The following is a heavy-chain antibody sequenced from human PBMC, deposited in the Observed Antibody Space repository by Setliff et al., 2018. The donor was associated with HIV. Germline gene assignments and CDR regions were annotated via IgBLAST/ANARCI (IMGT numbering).Heavy chain of an antibody. CDR3: ARVCFSHAHYFLH. CDR2: INPSGGTT. Sequence: GASVKVSCKTSGFTFSRYHLHWVRQAPGQGLECMGLINPSGGTTSYAQRFQGRVTMTSDTSTSTVYLELSSLRSEDTAVYYCARVCFSHAHYFLHWGQGTLVTVSS. V-gene: IGHV1-46*01. J-gene: IGHJ1*01. D-gene: IGHD3-16*01. CDR1: GFTFSRYH.